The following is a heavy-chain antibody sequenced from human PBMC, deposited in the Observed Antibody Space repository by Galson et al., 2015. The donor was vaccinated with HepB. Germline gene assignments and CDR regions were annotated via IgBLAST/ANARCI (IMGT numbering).Heavy chain of an antibody. CDR3: TRLIAVAEGGIDY. J-gene: IGHJ4*02. D-gene: IGHD6-19*01. V-gene: IGHV3-73*01. Sequence: SLRLSCAASGFTFSGSAMHWVRQASGKGLEWVGRIRSKANSYATAYAASVKGRFTISRDDSKNTAYLQMNSLKTEDTAVYYCTRLIAVAEGGIDYWGQGTLVTVSS. CDR2: IRSKANSYAT. CDR1: GFTFSGSA.